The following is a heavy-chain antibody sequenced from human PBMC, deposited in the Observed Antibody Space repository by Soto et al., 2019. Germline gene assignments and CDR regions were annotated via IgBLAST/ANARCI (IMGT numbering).Heavy chain of an antibody. CDR2: INDAGSAT. CDR1: GFTFDNYA. D-gene: IGHD2-15*01. CDR3: VKGSSDGRPYYFDY. Sequence: GGSLRLSCAASGFTFDNYAMSWVRQAPGQGLEWVAAINDAGSATYHADSVKGRFTISRANSKNTLYLQMNSLRAEDTAVYHCVKGSSDGRPYYFDYWGQGTLVTVSS. J-gene: IGHJ4*02. V-gene: IGHV3-23*01.